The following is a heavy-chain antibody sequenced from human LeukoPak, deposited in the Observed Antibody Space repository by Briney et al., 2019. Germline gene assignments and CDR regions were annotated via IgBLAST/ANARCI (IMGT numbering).Heavy chain of an antibody. V-gene: IGHV3-49*03. CDR3: SRGSGWLSVY. CDR1: GFTFGNFF. J-gene: IGHJ4*02. D-gene: IGHD6-19*01. CDR2: ISGGTT. Sequence: GRSLRLSCTASGFTFGNFFMSWFPQAPGKGLEGIGFISGGTTEYAASVKGRFTISRDDSTSIAYLQTNSLTTEDTAVYYCSRGSGWLSVYWGQGTLVTVSS.